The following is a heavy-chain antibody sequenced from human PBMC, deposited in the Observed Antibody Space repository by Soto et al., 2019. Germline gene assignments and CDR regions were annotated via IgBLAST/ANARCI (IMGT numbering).Heavy chain of an antibody. V-gene: IGHV1-46*01. CDR1: GYTFTSYY. Sequence: ASVKVSCKASGYTFTSYYMHWVRQAPGQGLEWMGIINPSGGSTSYAQKFQGRVTMTRDTSTSTVYMELSSLRSEDTAVYYCARSITSEYSESSRFDYWGQGTLVTVSS. J-gene: IGHJ4*02. CDR2: INPSGGST. D-gene: IGHD5-12*01. CDR3: ARSITSEYSESSRFDY.